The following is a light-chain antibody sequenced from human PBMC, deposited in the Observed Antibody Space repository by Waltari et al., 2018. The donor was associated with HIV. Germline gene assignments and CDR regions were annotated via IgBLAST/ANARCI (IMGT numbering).Light chain of an antibody. CDR2: RAS. V-gene: IGKV1-8*01. CDR3: QHYHDEPPWT. CDR1: QPIDKY. Sequence: AVRMTQSPSSLSASTGDTVTIPCRASQPIDKYIAWYQSRPGTGPKLLVSRASDLQPGVPSRFSGTGSGREFALTIKCMQSEDFATYFCQHYHDEPPWTFGQGTKVEIK. J-gene: IGKJ1*01.